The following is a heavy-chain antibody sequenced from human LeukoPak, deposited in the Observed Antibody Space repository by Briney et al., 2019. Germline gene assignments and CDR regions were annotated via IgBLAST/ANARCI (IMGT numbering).Heavy chain of an antibody. CDR2: ISSSSSYI. CDR3: ARGLDSLAYYGGFDY. D-gene: IGHD3-22*01. Sequence: PGGSLRLSCAASGFTFSSYSMNWVRQAPGKGLEWVSSISSSSSYIYYADSVKGRFTISRDNSKNTLYLQMNSLRAEDTAVYYCARGLDSLAYYGGFDYWGQGTLVTVSS. J-gene: IGHJ4*02. V-gene: IGHV3-21*04. CDR1: GFTFSSYS.